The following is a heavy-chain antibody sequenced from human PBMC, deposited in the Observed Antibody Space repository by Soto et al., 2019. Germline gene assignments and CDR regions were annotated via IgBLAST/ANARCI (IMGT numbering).Heavy chain of an antibody. CDR3: ARQGVTTVFDY. Sequence: PSETLSLTCTVSGVSISRYYWSWIRQPPGKGLEWIGYIYYSGSTNYNPSLKSRVTISVDTSKNQFSLKLSSVTAADTAVYYCARQGVTTVFDYWGQGTLVTVSS. CDR2: IYYSGST. D-gene: IGHD4-4*01. CDR1: GVSISRYY. V-gene: IGHV4-59*08. J-gene: IGHJ4*02.